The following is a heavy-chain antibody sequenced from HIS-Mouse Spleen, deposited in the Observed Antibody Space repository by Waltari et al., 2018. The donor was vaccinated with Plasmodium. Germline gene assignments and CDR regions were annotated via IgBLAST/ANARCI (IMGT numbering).Heavy chain of an antibody. J-gene: IGHJ4*02. CDR1: GGSISSYY. D-gene: IGHD1-26*01. V-gene: IGHV4-59*01. CDR2: IYYSGST. Sequence: QVQLQESGPGLVKPSETLSLTCTVSGGSISSYYWNWIRQPPGKGLEWIGYIYYSGSTNYNPSLKSRVTIPVDTSKNQFSLKLSSVTAADTAVYYCAREVNSGTFDYWGQGTLVTVSS. CDR3: AREVNSGTFDY.